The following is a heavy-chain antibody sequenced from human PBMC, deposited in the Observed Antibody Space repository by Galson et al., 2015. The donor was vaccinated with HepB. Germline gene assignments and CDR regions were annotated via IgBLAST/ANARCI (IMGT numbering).Heavy chain of an antibody. J-gene: IGHJ6*02. CDR1: GYSFTSYW. V-gene: IGHV5-10-1*01. CDR3: ARSYCSSTSSSAIYYYYYGMHL. Sequence: SGAEVKKPGESLRISCKGSGYSFTSYWISWVRQMPGKGLEWMGRIDPSDSYTNYSPSFQGHVTISADKSISTAYPQWSSLKASDTAMYYCARSYCSSTSSSAIYYYYYGMHLWGQWTTVTVAS. D-gene: IGHD2-2*01. CDR2: IDPSDSYT.